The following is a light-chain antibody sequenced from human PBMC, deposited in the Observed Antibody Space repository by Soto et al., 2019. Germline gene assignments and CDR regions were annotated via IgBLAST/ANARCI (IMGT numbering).Light chain of an antibody. CDR1: SSDVGSYNR. CDR2: EVS. J-gene: IGLJ2*01. Sequence: QSALTQPPSVSGSPGQSVTISCTGTSSDVGSYNRVSWYQQPPGTAPKLMIYEVSNRPSGLPDRFSGSKSGNTASLTISGLQAEDEADYYCSSYTSSSPGVFGGGTKLTVL. V-gene: IGLV2-18*02. CDR3: SSYTSSSPGV.